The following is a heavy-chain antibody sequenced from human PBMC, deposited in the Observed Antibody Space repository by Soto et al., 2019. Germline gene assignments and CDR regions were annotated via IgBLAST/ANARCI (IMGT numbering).Heavy chain of an antibody. Sequence: QLQLQESGPGLVKPSETLSLTCTVSGGSISSSSYYWGWIRQPPGKGLEWIGSIYYSGSTYYNPSLKSRVTISVDTSKNQFSLKLSSATAADTAVYYCARGFSYYDSSGYYWNWGQGTLVTVSS. D-gene: IGHD3-22*01. CDR3: ARGFSYYDSSGYYWN. CDR1: GGSISSSSYY. CDR2: IYYSGST. J-gene: IGHJ4*02. V-gene: IGHV4-39*01.